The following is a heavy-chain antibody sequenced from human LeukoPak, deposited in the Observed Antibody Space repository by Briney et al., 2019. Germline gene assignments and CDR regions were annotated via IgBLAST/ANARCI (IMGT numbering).Heavy chain of an antibody. CDR3: AKGAAVGTLIKNWFDP. V-gene: IGHV3-23*01. CDR1: GFTLNIYA. CDR2: ISGGGENT. J-gene: IGHJ5*02. Sequence: GGSLRLSCAASGFTLNIYAMSWVRQDPGKGLQWGAAISGGGENTFYADSAQGRLIISRDNPKTTLYLEIISLRAEDTAIYYCAKGAAVGTLIKNWFDPWGQGTLVTVSS. D-gene: IGHD6-13*01.